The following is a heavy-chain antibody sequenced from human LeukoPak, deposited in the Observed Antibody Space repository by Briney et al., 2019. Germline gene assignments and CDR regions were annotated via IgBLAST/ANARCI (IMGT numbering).Heavy chain of an antibody. CDR3: ARVEATTDRNYHYYYMDV. V-gene: IGHV3-21*01. D-gene: IGHD1-1*01. J-gene: IGHJ6*03. CDR2: INSGSTYM. Sequence: GSLRLSCGASGFYFSGYSMNWVRQAPGKGLEWVASINSGSTYMYYGDSVKGRFTISRDNAKNSLHLQMDSLRVEDTAVYFCARVEATTDRNYHYYYMDVWGKGTTVTVSS. CDR1: GFYFSGYS.